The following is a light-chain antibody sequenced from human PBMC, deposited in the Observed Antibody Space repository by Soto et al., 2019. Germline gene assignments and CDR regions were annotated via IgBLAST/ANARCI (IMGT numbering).Light chain of an antibody. CDR2: GAS. Sequence: EIVLTQSPGTLSLSPGERATLSCRASQSVSSSYLAWYQQKPGQAPRLLIYGASSRATGIPDRFSGSGSGEDLPLTISRLEPEDFAVYYCQQYGSSLGVTFGGGTKVEIK. J-gene: IGKJ4*01. V-gene: IGKV3-20*01. CDR1: QSVSSSY. CDR3: QQYGSSLGVT.